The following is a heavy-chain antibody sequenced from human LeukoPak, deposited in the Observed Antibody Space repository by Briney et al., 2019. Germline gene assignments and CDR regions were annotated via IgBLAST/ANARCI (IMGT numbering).Heavy chain of an antibody. CDR3: ANGKSEYSGGWPRGKF. Sequence: GGSLRLSCAGSGFTFDDYAMHWVRQAPGKGLEWVSGISWNSRNIGYADSVKGRFIVSRDNAKNSLYLQMNSLRVEDTAVYYCANGKSEYSGGWPRGKFWGQGTLVTVSS. CDR2: ISWNSRNI. V-gene: IGHV3-9*01. CDR1: GFTFDDYA. J-gene: IGHJ4*02. D-gene: IGHD6-19*01.